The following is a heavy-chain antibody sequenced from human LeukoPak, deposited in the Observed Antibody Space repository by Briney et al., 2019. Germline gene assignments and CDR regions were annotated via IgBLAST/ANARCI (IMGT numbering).Heavy chain of an antibody. D-gene: IGHD3-22*01. CDR2: ISSSSSYI. CDR1: GFTFSSYS. V-gene: IGHV3-21*04. J-gene: IGHJ4*02. CDR3: AKDFSSGYYYFDY. Sequence: GGSLRLSCAASGFTFSSYSVNWVRQAPGKGLEWVSSISSSSSYIYYADSVKGRFTISRDNAKNSLYLQMNSLRAEDTALYYCAKDFSSGYYYFDYWGQGTLVTVSS.